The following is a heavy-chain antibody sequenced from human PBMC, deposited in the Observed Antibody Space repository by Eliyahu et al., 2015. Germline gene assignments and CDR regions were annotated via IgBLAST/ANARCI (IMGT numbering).Heavy chain of an antibody. CDR3: ARGTFGVLTVTTSRYFDL. D-gene: IGHD4-17*01. J-gene: IGHJ2*01. CDR2: INHSGST. V-gene: IGHV4-34*01. Sequence: QVQLQQWGAGLLXPSETLSLTCXXYGGSXXGXYWSWXRQPPGKGLEWIGEINHSGSTNYNPSLKSRVTISVDTSKNQFSLKLSSVTAADTAVYYCARGTFGVLTVTTSRYFDLWGRGTLVTVSS. CDR1: GGSXXGXY.